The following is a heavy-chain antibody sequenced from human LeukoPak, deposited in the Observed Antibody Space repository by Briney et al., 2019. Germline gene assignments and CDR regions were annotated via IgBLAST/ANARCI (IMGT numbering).Heavy chain of an antibody. Sequence: SETLSLTCAVSGGSISSGGYSWSWIRQPPGKGLEWIGYIYHSGSTYYNPSLKSRVPISVDRSKNQFSLKLSSVTAADTAVYYFAGGRLYGRGGSSSSCWFDPWAREPWSPSPQ. J-gene: IGHJ5*02. D-gene: IGHD2-15*01. CDR2: IYHSGST. CDR3: AGGRLYGRGGSSSSCWFDP. CDR1: GGSISSGGYS. V-gene: IGHV4-30-2*01.